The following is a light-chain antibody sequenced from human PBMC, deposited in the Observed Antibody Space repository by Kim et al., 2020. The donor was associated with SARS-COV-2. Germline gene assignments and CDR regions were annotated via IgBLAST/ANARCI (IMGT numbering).Light chain of an antibody. V-gene: IGKV1-9*01. CDR1: QGISSY. J-gene: IGKJ5*01. CDR3: QQLNTYSIT. CDR2: AAS. Sequence: IQLTQSPSSLSVSVGDRVTITCRASQGISSYLAWYQQKPGKAPKLLIYAASTLQSGVPSRFSGSGSGTDFILTISSLQPEDFATYYCQQLNTYSITFGQGTRLEIK.